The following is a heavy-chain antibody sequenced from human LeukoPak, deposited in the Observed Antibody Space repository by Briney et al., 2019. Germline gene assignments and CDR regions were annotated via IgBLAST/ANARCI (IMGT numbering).Heavy chain of an antibody. CDR2: VYYSGST. CDR1: GGSISSSSYY. Sequence: SETLSLTCTVSGGSISSSSYYWGWIRQPPGKGLEWIGSVYYSGSTYYNPSLKSRVTISVDTSKNQFPLKLSSVTAADTAVYYCARDRGSPDFDYWGQGTLVTVSS. CDR3: ARDRGSPDFDY. V-gene: IGHV4-39*06. D-gene: IGHD3-10*01. J-gene: IGHJ4*02.